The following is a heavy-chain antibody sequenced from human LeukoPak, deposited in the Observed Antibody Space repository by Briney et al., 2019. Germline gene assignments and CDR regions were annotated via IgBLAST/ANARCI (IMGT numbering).Heavy chain of an antibody. CDR1: GGTFSSYA. CDR2: IIPIFGTA. Sequence: SVKVSCKASGGTFSSYAISWVRQAPGQGLEWMGRIIPIFGTANYAQKFQGRVTITTDESTSTAYMELSSLRSEDTAVYYCARDLLSVGATPCYFDYWGRGTLVTVSS. CDR3: ARDLLSVGATPCYFDY. J-gene: IGHJ4*02. V-gene: IGHV1-69*05. D-gene: IGHD1-26*01.